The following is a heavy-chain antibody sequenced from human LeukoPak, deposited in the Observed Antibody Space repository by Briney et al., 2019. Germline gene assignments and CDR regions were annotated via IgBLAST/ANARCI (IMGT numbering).Heavy chain of an antibody. D-gene: IGHD1-26*01. Sequence: ASVKVSCKASGYTFTSNYIHWVRQAPGQGLEWMGMIYPRDGSTSYAQKFQGRVTMTRDTSTSTVYMELSSLRSEDTAVYYCARGRGSYEYYFDYWGQGTLVTVSS. CDR1: GYTFTSNY. J-gene: IGHJ4*02. CDR2: IYPRDGST. CDR3: ARGRGSYEYYFDY. V-gene: IGHV1-46*01.